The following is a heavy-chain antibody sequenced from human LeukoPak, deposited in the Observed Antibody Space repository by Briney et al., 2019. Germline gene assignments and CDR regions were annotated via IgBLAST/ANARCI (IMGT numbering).Heavy chain of an antibody. J-gene: IGHJ4*02. CDR1: GFTFSSYA. D-gene: IGHD3-3*01. CDR2: ISYDGSNK. Sequence: GGSLRLSCAASGFTFSSYAMHWVRQAPGKGLEWVAVISYDGSNKYYADSVKGRFTISRDNSKNTLYLQMNSLRAEDTAVHYCARGSYYDFWSGYYGADVAENWGQGTLVTVSS. CDR3: ARGSYYDFWSGYYGADVAEN. V-gene: IGHV3-30-3*01.